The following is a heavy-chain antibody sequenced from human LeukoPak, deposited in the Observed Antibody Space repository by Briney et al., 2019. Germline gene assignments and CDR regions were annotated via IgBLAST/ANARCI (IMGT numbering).Heavy chain of an antibody. CDR2: AADSGST. Sequence: GSLRLSCAASGFTFSDYYMSWIRQPPGKGLEWIGYAADSGSTNYNPSLKSRVTISVDTSKNQFSLKLSSVTAAVTAVYYCARVEMATITNWGQGTLVTVSS. V-gene: IGHV4-59*01. CDR3: ARVEMATITN. D-gene: IGHD5-24*01. CDR1: GFTFSDYY. J-gene: IGHJ4*02.